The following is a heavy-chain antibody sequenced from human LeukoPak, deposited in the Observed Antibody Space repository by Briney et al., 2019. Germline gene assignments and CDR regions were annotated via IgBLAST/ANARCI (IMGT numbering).Heavy chain of an antibody. CDR3: AREGDYGDYYDAFDI. D-gene: IGHD4-17*01. V-gene: IGHV3-7*03. CDR1: GFTFSSYW. J-gene: IGHJ3*02. Sequence: GGSLRLSCAASGFTFSSYWMSWVRQAPGKGLEWVANIKQDGSEKYYVDSVKGRFTISRDNAKNSLYLQMNSLRAEGTAVYYCAREGDYGDYYDAFDIWGQGTMVTVSS. CDR2: IKQDGSEK.